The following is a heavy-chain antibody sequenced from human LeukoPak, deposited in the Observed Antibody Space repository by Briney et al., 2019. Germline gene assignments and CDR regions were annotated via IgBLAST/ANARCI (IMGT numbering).Heavy chain of an antibody. CDR2: INHSGST. CDR1: GGSFSGYY. J-gene: IGHJ4*02. V-gene: IGHV4-34*09. CDR3: ARCKLQYYFDY. D-gene: IGHD4-11*01. Sequence: PSETLSLTCAVYGGSFSGYYWSWIRQPPGKGLEWIGEINHSGSTYYNPSLKSRVTISVDTSKNQFSLKLSSVTAADTAVYYCARCKLQYYFDYWGQGTLVTVSS.